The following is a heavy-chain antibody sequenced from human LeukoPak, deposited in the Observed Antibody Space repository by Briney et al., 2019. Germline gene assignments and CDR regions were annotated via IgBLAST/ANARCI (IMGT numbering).Heavy chain of an antibody. Sequence: SETLSLTCTVSGGSISSYYWSWIRQPPGKGLEWIGYIYYSGSTDYNPSLKSRVTISVDTSKNQFSLKLSSVTAADTAVYYCASSIAARPDYYFDYWGQGTLVTVSS. CDR3: ASSIAARPDYYFDY. V-gene: IGHV4-59*01. J-gene: IGHJ4*02. D-gene: IGHD6-6*01. CDR1: GGSISSYY. CDR2: IYYSGST.